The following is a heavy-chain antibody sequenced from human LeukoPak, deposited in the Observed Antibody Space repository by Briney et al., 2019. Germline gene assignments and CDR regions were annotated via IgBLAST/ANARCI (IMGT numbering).Heavy chain of an antibody. CDR3: ARSVPDYTRFDY. J-gene: IGHJ4*02. D-gene: IGHD4-11*01. CDR1: GFTFSDYA. Sequence: PGGSLRLSCVASGFTFSDYAMNWVRQAPGKGLEWGSTFKTKYHQVYYAESVRGRFTISTDNSRNTVFLQMNSLRADDTALYYCARSVPDYTRFDYWGQGALVTVSS. CDR2: FKTKYHQV. V-gene: IGHV3-23*01.